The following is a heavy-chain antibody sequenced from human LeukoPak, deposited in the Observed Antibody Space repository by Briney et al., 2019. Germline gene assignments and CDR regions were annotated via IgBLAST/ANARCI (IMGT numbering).Heavy chain of an antibody. CDR3: ARGGYLYGN. CDR1: GFTFSSYW. V-gene: IGHV3-7*05. Sequence: GGSLRFSCAASGFTFSSYWMSWVGQGPGKGLEWVANIKQDGSEKNYVDSVKGRFTISRDNAQNSLYLQMNRLRAEDTAVYYCARGGYLYGNWGQATLVTVSS. D-gene: IGHD5-18*01. J-gene: IGHJ4*02. CDR2: IKQDGSEK.